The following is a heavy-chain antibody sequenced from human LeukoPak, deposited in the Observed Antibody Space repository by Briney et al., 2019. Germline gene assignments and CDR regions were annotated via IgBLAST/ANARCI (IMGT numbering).Heavy chain of an antibody. Sequence: GGSLRLSCAASGFRFSNYWMSWVRQAPGKGLEWVANIKQDGSEKYYVDSVKGRFTVSRDNAKNSLYLEMNSLRAEDMGVYCCARRGYFEFWSGYFQRLEGWFDPWGQGTLVTVSS. D-gene: IGHD3-3*01. J-gene: IGHJ5*02. CDR3: ARRGYFEFWSGYFQRLEGWFDP. CDR1: GFRFSNYW. CDR2: IKQDGSEK. V-gene: IGHV3-7*01.